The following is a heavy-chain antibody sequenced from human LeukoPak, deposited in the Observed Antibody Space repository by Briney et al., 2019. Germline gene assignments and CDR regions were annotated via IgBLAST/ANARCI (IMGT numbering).Heavy chain of an antibody. D-gene: IGHD1-1*01. CDR2: IKQDGSEK. J-gene: IGHJ4*02. Sequence: GGSLRLSCAASRFTFSSYWMSWVRQAPGKGLEWVANIKQDGSEKYYVDSVKGRFTISRDNAKNSVYLQMNSLRAEDTAVYYCARDVYNMGDYWGQGTLVTVSS. CDR3: ARDVYNMGDY. CDR1: RFTFSSYW. V-gene: IGHV3-7*01.